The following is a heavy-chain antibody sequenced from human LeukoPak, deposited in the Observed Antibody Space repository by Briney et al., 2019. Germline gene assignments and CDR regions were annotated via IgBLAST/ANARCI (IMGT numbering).Heavy chain of an antibody. V-gene: IGHV1-46*01. CDR1: GYTFTSYY. J-gene: IGHJ3*02. Sequence: GASVKVSCKASGYTFTSYYIHWVRQAPGQGLEWMGIINPSGGSTSYAQKFQGRVTMTRDTSTSTAYMELSSLRSEDTAVYYCARAHTTLLAVRPPLDAFDIWGQGTMVTVSS. CDR2: INPSGGST. D-gene: IGHD6-6*01. CDR3: ARAHTTLLAVRPPLDAFDI.